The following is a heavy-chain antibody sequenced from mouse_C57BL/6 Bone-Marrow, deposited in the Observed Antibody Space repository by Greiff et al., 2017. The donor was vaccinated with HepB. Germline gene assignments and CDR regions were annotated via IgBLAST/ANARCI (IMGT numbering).Heavy chain of an antibody. D-gene: IGHD2-3*01. V-gene: IGHV3-6*01. J-gene: IGHJ2*01. Sequence: DVQLQESGPGLVKPSQSLSLTCSVTGYSITSGYYWNWIRQFPGNKLEWMGYISYDGSNNYNPSLKNRISITRDTSKNQFFLKLNSVTTEDTATYYCARGGWFPSYWGQGTTLTVSS. CDR1: GYSITSGYY. CDR3: ARGGWFPSY. CDR2: ISYDGSN.